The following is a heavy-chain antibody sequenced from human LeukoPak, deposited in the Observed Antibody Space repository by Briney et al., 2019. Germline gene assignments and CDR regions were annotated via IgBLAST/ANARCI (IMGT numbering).Heavy chain of an antibody. Sequence: GGSLRLSCTASAITFSNSWMSWVRQAPEKGLEWVANIKQDGSETNYVDSVKGRFTISRDNAKNSLFLQMNSLRGEDTSIYYCARHLAGDSLYRHFDYWGQGALVTVSS. CDR1: AITFSNSW. J-gene: IGHJ4*02. CDR2: IKQDGSET. CDR3: ARHLAGDSLYRHFDY. V-gene: IGHV3-7*04. D-gene: IGHD5/OR15-5a*01.